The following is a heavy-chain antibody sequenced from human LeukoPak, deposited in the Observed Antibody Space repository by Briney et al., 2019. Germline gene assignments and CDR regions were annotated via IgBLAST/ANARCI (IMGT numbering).Heavy chain of an antibody. Sequence: PGGSLRLSCAASGFSFSSYAMKWVRQAPGKGLEWVSSISGSGGGTYYANSVKGRFTISRDNSRNTLYLEMNSLRAEDTAVYYCAKISDSSGRKTDHWGQGTLVTVSS. D-gene: IGHD6-19*01. CDR2: ISGSGGGT. CDR1: GFSFSSYA. J-gene: IGHJ4*02. CDR3: AKISDSSGRKTDH. V-gene: IGHV3-23*01.